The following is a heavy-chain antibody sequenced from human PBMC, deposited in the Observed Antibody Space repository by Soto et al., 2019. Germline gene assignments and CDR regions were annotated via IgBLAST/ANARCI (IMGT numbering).Heavy chain of an antibody. CDR3: ATSNWFDP. CDR2: IYYSGST. CDR1: GGSSGSSSDC. Sequence: SETLSLRWTVAGGSSGSSSDCWGWIRQPPGKGLEWIGIIYYSGSTYYNPSLKSRVTISVDTSKNQFSLKLSSVSATDTAVYYCATSNWFDPWGQATLVTVSS. J-gene: IGHJ5*02. V-gene: IGHV4-39*01.